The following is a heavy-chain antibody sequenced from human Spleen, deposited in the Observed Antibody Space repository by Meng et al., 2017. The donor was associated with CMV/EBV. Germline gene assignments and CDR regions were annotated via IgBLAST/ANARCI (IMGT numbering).Heavy chain of an antibody. V-gene: IGHV3-13*01. CDR3: ARGPRYYYDSGSYANYGMDV. J-gene: IGHJ6*02. D-gene: IGHD3-10*01. CDR2: IGTAGDT. Sequence: GGSLRLSCAASGFTFSSYDMHWVRQATGKGLEWVSAIGTAGDTYYPGSVKGRFTISRENAKSSLYLQMNILRAGDTAVYYYARGPRYYYDSGSYANYGMDVWGQGTTVTVSS. CDR1: GFTFSSYD.